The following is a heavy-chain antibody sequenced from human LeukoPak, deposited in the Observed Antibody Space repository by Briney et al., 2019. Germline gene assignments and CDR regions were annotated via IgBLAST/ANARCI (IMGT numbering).Heavy chain of an antibody. CDR3: ARDLPYDFWSGPSAFDI. Sequence: SGTLSLTCTVSGSSIGTYYWSWIRQPPGKGLEWIGHIYYIGSTNYKPSLKSRVTISLDTSKNQFSLKLSSVTAADTAVYYCARDLPYDFWSGPSAFDIWGQGTMVTVSS. J-gene: IGHJ3*02. CDR2: IYYIGST. V-gene: IGHV4-59*01. CDR1: GSSIGTYY. D-gene: IGHD3-3*01.